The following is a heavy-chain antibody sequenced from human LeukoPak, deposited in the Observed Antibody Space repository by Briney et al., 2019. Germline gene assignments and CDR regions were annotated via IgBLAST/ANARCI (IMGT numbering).Heavy chain of an antibody. CDR2: IYTSGGT. V-gene: IGHV4-4*09. Sequence: SETLSLTCTVSGGSISSHYWSWIRQPPGKGLEWIGYIYTSGGTNYSPSLKSRVTISVDTSQNQFSLKLNSVTAADTAVYYCARRDRYYYYMDVWGKGTTVIVSS. J-gene: IGHJ6*03. CDR3: ARRDRYYYYMDV. CDR1: GGSISSHY.